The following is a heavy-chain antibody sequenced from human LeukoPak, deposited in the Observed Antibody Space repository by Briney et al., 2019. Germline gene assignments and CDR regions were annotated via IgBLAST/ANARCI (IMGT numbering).Heavy chain of an antibody. J-gene: IGHJ6*02. CDR3: GAAPGYYYYGMDV. CDR2: ISSSSSYK. CDR1: GFTFSSYS. V-gene: IGHV3-21*01. D-gene: IGHD6-25*01. Sequence: PGGSLRLSCAASGFTFSSYSMNWVRQAPGKGLEWVSSISSSSSYKYYADSVKGRFTISRDNAKNSLYLQMNSLRAEDTAVYYCGAAPGYYYYGMDVWGQGTTVTVSS.